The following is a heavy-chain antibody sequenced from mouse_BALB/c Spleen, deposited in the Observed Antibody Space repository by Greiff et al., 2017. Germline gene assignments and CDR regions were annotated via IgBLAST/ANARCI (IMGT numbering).Heavy chain of an antibody. D-gene: IGHD1-1*01. J-gene: IGHJ2*01. CDR2: TFYSGIT. CDR3: ARDRRYGSSDDY. V-gene: IGHV3-3*02. Sequence: FPGNKLEYIGNTFYSGITYYNPSLESRTYITRDTSKNQFSLKLSSVTTEDTATYYCARDRRYGSSDDYWGQGTTLTVSS.